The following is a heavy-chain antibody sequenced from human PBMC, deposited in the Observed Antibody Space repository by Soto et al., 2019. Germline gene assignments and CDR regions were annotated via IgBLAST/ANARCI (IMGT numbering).Heavy chain of an antibody. CDR2: IFYSGSS. V-gene: IGHV4-59*01. J-gene: IGHJ4*02. CDR3: ARACNNNNCYPAGFDL. D-gene: IGHD2-8*01. CDR1: GGSMNRYS. Sequence: QVQLQESGPGLMKPSETLSLTCTVSGGSMNRYSWTWIRQPPGKGLEWIGCIFYSGSSHYNPSLISRVAISVYSPKDQFALKVTSVTAADTAFYFCARACNNNNCYPAGFDLWGQGSLVTVSS.